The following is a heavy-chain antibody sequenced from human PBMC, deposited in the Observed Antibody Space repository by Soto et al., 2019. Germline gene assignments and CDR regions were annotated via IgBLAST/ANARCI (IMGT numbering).Heavy chain of an antibody. J-gene: IGHJ6*03. Sequence: QVQLVQSGAEVKKPGSSVKVSCKASGGTFSSYTISWVRQAPGQGLEWMGRIIPILGIPNNAQKFQGRVTITADKSTTTAYMELSSLRSEDTAVYYCARGPYGLGNYKSYYYYMDVWGEGTTVTVSS. CDR2: IIPILGIP. V-gene: IGHV1-69*02. CDR3: ARGPYGLGNYKSYYYYMDV. CDR1: GGTFSSYT. D-gene: IGHD3-10*01.